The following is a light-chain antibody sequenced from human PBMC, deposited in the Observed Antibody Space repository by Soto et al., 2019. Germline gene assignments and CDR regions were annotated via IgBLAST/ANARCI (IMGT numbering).Light chain of an antibody. V-gene: IGKV1-8*01. CDR3: PQYYSYPQT. J-gene: IGKJ3*01. Sequence: AIRMTQSPSSLSASTGDRVTITWRASQGISSYLAWYQQKPRKAPKLLVYAASTLQSGVPSRFSGSGSGTDFTLTIGCLQSEDFSTYECPQYYSYPQTFGPGTKVDIE. CDR2: AAS. CDR1: QGISSY.